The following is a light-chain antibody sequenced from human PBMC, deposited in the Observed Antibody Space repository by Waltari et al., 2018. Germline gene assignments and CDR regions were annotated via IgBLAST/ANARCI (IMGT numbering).Light chain of an antibody. CDR1: QSLTKRY. Sequence: VLTQSPGTLSLSPGERATLSCRASQSLTKRYLAWYQQKPGQAPRLLIYGASIRAAVIPDRFSGSGSGTDFTLTISRLEPEDFAVYYCQQYGSSVLYTFGQGTKLEIK. CDR2: GAS. CDR3: QQYGSSVLYT. V-gene: IGKV3-20*01. J-gene: IGKJ2*01.